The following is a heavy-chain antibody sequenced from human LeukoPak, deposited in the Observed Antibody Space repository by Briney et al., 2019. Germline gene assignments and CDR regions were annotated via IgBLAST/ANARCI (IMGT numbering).Heavy chain of an antibody. CDR1: GYTFTCYY. Sequence: ASVKVSCTASGYTFTCYYMHWVRQAPGQGLERMGWINPNSGGTNYAQKFHGRVTMTRDTSISTAYMELSRLRSDDTAVYYCARAYYDILTGYYNYYYYYMDVWGKGTTVTISS. J-gene: IGHJ6*03. D-gene: IGHD3-9*01. CDR2: INPNSGGT. CDR3: ARAYYDILTGYYNYYYYYMDV. V-gene: IGHV1-2*02.